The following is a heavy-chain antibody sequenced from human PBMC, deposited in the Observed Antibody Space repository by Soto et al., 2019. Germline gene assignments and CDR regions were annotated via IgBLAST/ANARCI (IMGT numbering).Heavy chain of an antibody. CDR3: AKDTRRFALPDLVMDV. CDR2: ISYDGRNK. Sequence: QEQLVESGGGVVQPGRSLRLSCAASGFTFSSYGMHWVRQAPGKGLEWVTLISYDGRNKFYPDSVKGRFTASRDNSKNTLFLQMDSLTSEDTAVYYCAKDTRRFALPDLVMDVWGQGTTVTVSS. V-gene: IGHV3-30*18. J-gene: IGHJ6*02. D-gene: IGHD3-10*01. CDR1: GFTFSSYG.